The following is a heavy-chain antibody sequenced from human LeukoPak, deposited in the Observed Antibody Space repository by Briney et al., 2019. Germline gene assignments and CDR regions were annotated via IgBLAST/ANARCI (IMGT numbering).Heavy chain of an antibody. J-gene: IGHJ6*03. D-gene: IGHD4-11*01. Sequence: PSETLSLTCTVSGGSINSTRYYWGWIRQPPGKGLEWIGSIYYSGYTHYNPYLRSPVTISVDTYKLHFSLKMNSMTAADTSVYYCATGSMTTRYYYYFYMDVWGKGTTVTVSS. CDR1: GGSINSTRYY. CDR3: ATGSMTTRYYYYFYMDV. V-gene: IGHV4-39*01. CDR2: IYYSGYT.